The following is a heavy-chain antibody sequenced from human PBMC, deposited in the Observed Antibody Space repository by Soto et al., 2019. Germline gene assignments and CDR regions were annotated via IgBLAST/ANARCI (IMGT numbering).Heavy chain of an antibody. CDR1: GFTFSSYN. J-gene: IGHJ4*02. D-gene: IGHD4-17*01. CDR2: ISSSSSTI. CDR3: ATDLRSGDPTWPYFDY. V-gene: IGHV3-48*02. Sequence: EVPLVESGGGLVQPGGSLRLSCAASGFTFSSYNMNWVRQAPGKGLEWVSYISSSSSTIYYADSVKGRFTTSRDNAKDSLYRQMSSLRDEDTAVYYRATDLRSGDPTWPYFDYWGQGTLVTVSS.